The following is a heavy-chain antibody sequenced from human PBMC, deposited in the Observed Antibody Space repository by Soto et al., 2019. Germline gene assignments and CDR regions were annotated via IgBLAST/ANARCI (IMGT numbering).Heavy chain of an antibody. CDR1: GFTFSSYA. V-gene: IGHV3-30-3*01. CDR3: ARDSPAAAGTVAGYFDY. J-gene: IGHJ4*02. Sequence: QVQLVESGGGVVQPGRSLRLSCAASGFTFSSYAMHWVRQAPGKGLEWVAVISYDGSNKYYADSVKGRFTISRDNSKNTLYLQMNSLRAEDTAGYYCARDSPAAAGTVAGYFDYWGQGTLVTVSS. D-gene: IGHD6-13*01. CDR2: ISYDGSNK.